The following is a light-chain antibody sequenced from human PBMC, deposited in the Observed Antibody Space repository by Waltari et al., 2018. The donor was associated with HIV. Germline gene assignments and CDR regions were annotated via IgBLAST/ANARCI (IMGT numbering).Light chain of an antibody. J-gene: IGLJ2*01. V-gene: IGLV2-23*01. CDR3: CAYAGGLE. CDR1: NSDTGTYKF. Sequence: QSALTQPASVSGSPGQSITISCTGTNSDTGTYKFVSWYQLYPGKAPKLIIYEDNKRPSGSSNRFSASKSADTASLTISGLQAEDEADYYCCAYAGGLEFGGGTKLTVL. CDR2: EDN.